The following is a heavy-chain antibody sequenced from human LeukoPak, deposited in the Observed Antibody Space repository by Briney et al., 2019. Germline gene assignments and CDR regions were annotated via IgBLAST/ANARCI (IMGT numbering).Heavy chain of an antibody. V-gene: IGHV1-24*01. CDR2: FDPEDGET. CDR1: GYTLTELS. CDR3: AAGLTYYYDSSGYFPFDY. J-gene: IGHJ4*02. Sequence: ASVKVSCKVSGYTLTELSMHWVRQAPGKGLEWMGGFDPEDGETIYAQKFQGRVTMTEDTSTDTAYMELSSLRSEDTAVYYCAAGLTYYYDSSGYFPFDYWGQGTLVTVSS. D-gene: IGHD3-22*01.